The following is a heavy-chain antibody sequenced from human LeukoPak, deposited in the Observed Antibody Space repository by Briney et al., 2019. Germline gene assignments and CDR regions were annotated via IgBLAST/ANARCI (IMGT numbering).Heavy chain of an antibody. CDR2: IFYGGTA. D-gene: IGHD6-13*01. V-gene: IGHV4-30-4*02. CDR1: GGSISGGNFY. CDR3: ARQRYSSSWSLFDY. Sequence: PSETLSLTCTVSGGSISGGNFYWTWIRQSPEKGLEWIGYIFYGGTAYYNPSLKSRLTLSLDTSKNQFSLKLSSVTAADTAVYYCARQRYSSSWSLFDYWGQGTLVTVSS. J-gene: IGHJ4*02.